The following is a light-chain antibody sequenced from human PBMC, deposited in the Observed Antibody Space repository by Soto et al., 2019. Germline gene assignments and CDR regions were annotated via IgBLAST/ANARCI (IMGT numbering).Light chain of an antibody. CDR3: QQYNTYPLT. Sequence: DIQMTQSPSTLSASVGDRVTITCRASQTISTWLAWYQQKPGKAPKLLIYKASSLDSGVPSRFSGSGSGTEFNITISSLQPDDFATYYCQQYNTYPLTFGGGTTVDIK. CDR1: QTISTW. J-gene: IGKJ4*01. V-gene: IGKV1-5*03. CDR2: KAS.